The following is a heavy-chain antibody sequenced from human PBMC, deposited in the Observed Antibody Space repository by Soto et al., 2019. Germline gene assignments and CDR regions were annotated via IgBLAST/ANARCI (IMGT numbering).Heavy chain of an antibody. D-gene: IGHD6-19*01. Sequence: ASVKVSCKASGGTFSSYAISWVRQAPGQGLEWMGGIIPIFGTANYAQKFQGRVTITADVSTSTAYMELSSLRSEDTAVYYCAGTWTGIAVAGTSFDYWGQGTLVTVSS. J-gene: IGHJ4*02. V-gene: IGHV1-69*13. CDR3: AGTWTGIAVAGTSFDY. CDR1: GGTFSSYA. CDR2: IIPIFGTA.